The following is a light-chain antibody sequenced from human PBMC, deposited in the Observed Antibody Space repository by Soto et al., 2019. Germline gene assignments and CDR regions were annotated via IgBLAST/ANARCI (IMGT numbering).Light chain of an antibody. J-gene: IGKJ1*01. Sequence: EIVLTQSPATVSLSSGERATLSCRASRSVGIYFAWYQQKPGQAPRLLIYDASNRATGVPARFSGSGSGTDFTLSITSLEPEDFAVYYCQQRDTWPWTFGQGTKLEIK. CDR2: DAS. CDR1: RSVGIY. V-gene: IGKV3-11*01. CDR3: QQRDTWPWT.